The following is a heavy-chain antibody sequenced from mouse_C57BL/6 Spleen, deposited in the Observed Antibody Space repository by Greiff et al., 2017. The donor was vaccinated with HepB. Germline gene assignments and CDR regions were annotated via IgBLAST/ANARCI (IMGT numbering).Heavy chain of an antibody. Sequence: DVKLQESGPGLVKPSQSLSLTCSVTGYSITSGYYWNWIRQFPGNKLEWMGYISYDGSNNYNPSLKNRISITRDTSKNQFFLKLNSVTTEDTATYYCAILRYPMMDYWGQGTSVTVSS. CDR1: GYSITSGYY. CDR3: AILRYPMMDY. CDR2: ISYDGSN. V-gene: IGHV3-6*01. D-gene: IGHD1-1*01. J-gene: IGHJ4*01.